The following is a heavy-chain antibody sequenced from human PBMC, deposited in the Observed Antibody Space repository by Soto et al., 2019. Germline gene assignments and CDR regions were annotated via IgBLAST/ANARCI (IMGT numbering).Heavy chain of an antibody. J-gene: IGHJ4*02. CDR1: GCPISNDI. CDR3: ARDSPIGSTFSGYDAIDY. V-gene: IGHV1-69*04. D-gene: IGHD5-12*01. CDR2: IIPLLNIA. Sequence: SVKVSCKASGCPISNDIITWVRQAPGQGLEWMGRIIPLLNIANYAQKFQGRVTITADRSTGIAYMELNSLRSEDTAVYYCARDSPIGSTFSGYDAIDYWGQGTLVTVSS.